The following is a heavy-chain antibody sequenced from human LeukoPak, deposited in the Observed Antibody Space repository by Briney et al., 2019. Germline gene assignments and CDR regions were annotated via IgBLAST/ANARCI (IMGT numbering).Heavy chain of an antibody. CDR3: AKVDDSSGYPSYFDY. CDR1: GFTFSSYS. D-gene: IGHD3-22*01. Sequence: GGSLRLSCAASGFTFSSYSMNWVRQAPGKGLEWVSSISSSSSYIYYADSVKGRFTISRDNAKNSLYLQMNSLRAEDTAVYYCAKVDDSSGYPSYFDYWGQGTLVTVSS. V-gene: IGHV3-21*04. CDR2: ISSSSSYI. J-gene: IGHJ4*02.